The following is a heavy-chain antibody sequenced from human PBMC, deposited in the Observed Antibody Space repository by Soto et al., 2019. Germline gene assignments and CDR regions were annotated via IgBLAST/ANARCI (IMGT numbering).Heavy chain of an antibody. CDR1: GGSISSYY. CDR3: ATITILGSHYMDV. Sequence: SETLSLTCTVSGGSISSYYWSWIRQPPGNGLEWIGYIYYSGSTNYNPSLKSRVTISVDTSKNQFSLKLSSVTAAVTAVYYCATITILGSHYMDVWGKGTTVTVSS. D-gene: IGHD3-3*01. J-gene: IGHJ6*03. CDR2: IYYSGST. V-gene: IGHV4-59*08.